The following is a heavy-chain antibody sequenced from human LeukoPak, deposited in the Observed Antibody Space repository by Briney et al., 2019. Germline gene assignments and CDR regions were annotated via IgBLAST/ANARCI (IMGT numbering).Heavy chain of an antibody. CDR2: IFANGAST. V-gene: IGHV3-64*02. J-gene: IGHJ4*02. Sequence: GGSLRLSCAASGFSFSSYPMHWVGQAPGKGLEYVSGIFANGASTYYADSVKGRFTISRDNSRDTLYLQMGSLTTEDMAVYYCARGGGLNYYAPLDYWGQGSLVTVSS. CDR3: ARGGGLNYYAPLDY. D-gene: IGHD1-26*01. CDR1: GFSFSSYP.